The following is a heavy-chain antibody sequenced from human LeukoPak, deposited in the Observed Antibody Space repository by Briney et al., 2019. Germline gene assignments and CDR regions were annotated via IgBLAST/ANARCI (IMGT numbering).Heavy chain of an antibody. CDR1: GFTFSDYY. Sequence: GGSLRLSCAASGFTFSDYYMTWIRQAPGKGLEWVANIKQDGSEKYYVDSVKGRFTISRDNAKNSLYLQMNSLRAEDTAVYYCARDDYYDSRLDYWGQGTLVTVSS. J-gene: IGHJ4*02. V-gene: IGHV3-7*03. CDR3: ARDDYYDSRLDY. D-gene: IGHD3-22*01. CDR2: IKQDGSEK.